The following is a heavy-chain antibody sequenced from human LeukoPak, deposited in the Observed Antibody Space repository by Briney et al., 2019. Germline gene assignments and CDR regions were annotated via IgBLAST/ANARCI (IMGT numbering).Heavy chain of an antibody. V-gene: IGHV4-39*01. Sequence: SETLSLTCTVSGGSLSSTNYYWGWIRQPPGKGLEWIGSIYYSGSAYYNPSLESRVTISVDTSKKQFSLKLSSVTAADTAVYYCATSGWYLLPGVYWGQGTLVTVSS. CDR3: ATSGWYLLPGVY. CDR1: GGSLSSTNYY. D-gene: IGHD6-19*01. J-gene: IGHJ4*02. CDR2: IYYSGSA.